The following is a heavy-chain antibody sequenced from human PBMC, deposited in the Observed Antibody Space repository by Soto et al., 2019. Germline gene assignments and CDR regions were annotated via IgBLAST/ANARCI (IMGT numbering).Heavy chain of an antibody. D-gene: IGHD3-16*01. V-gene: IGHV3-74*01. CDR3: VREDCVCLIGNGSLGRR. CDR1: GFTFRTYW. J-gene: IGHJ4*02. Sequence: EVQLVESGGGLVQLGGSLRLSCEASGFTFRTYWMHWVRQAPGKGLVWVSRIKSDGSGTYYADSVEGRFTISRDNGQDTMYPQMISLRAKSTAVYYCVREDCVCLIGNGSLGRRRGQGILVTVSS. CDR2: IKSDGSGT.